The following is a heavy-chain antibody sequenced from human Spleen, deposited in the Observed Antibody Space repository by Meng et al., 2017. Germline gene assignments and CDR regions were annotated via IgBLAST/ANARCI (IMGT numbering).Heavy chain of an antibody. D-gene: IGHD3-16*01. J-gene: IGHJ4*02. Sequence: QGQLQESGPGLVRPSETLSLPCTVSGGSISGHYWSWIRQPPGKGLEWIGYIYSTGSTNYNPSLKSRVTLSVDTSTNQFSLRLNSVTAADTAIYYCASHSYYDSTGYHDYWGQGALVTVSS. V-gene: IGHV4-59*11. CDR1: GGSISGHY. CDR2: IYSTGST. CDR3: ASHSYYDSTGYHDY.